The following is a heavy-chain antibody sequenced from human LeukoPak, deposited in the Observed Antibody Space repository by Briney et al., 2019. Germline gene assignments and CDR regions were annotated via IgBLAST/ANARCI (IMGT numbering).Heavy chain of an antibody. V-gene: IGHV4-39*01. D-gene: IGHD6-13*01. CDR3: ARKKLVARGYFDF. CDR1: GDSISNSGYY. J-gene: IGHJ4*02. CDR2: INHSGTT. Sequence: PSETLSLTCTVSGDSISNSGYYWDWIRQPPGKGLEWIGSINHSGTTYYEPSLKSRVTISVDASKNQFSLKLSSVTAADTTTYYCARKKLVARGYFDFWGRGIPVTVSS.